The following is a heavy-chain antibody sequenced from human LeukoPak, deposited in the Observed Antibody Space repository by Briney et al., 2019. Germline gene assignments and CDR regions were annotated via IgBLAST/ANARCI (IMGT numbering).Heavy chain of an antibody. Sequence: NPSETLSLTCAVYGGSFSGYYWSWIRQPPGKGLEWIGEINHSGSTNYNPSPKSRVTISVDTSKNQFSLKLSSVTAADTAVYSCARFTPITVTTFFDYWGQGTLVTVSS. D-gene: IGHD4-17*01. CDR3: ARFTPITVTTFFDY. CDR1: GGSFSGYY. CDR2: INHSGST. V-gene: IGHV4-34*01. J-gene: IGHJ4*02.